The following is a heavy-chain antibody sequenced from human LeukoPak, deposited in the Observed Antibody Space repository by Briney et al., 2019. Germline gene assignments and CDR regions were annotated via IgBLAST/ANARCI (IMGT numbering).Heavy chain of an antibody. CDR2: ISAYNGNT. D-gene: IGHD1-26*01. CDR3: AKSGVYSGSSYYFDY. V-gene: IGHV1-18*01. J-gene: IGHJ4*02. CDR1: GYTFTSYG. Sequence: ASVKVSCKASGYTFTSYGISWVRQAPGQGLEWMGWISAYNGNTNYAQKLQGRVTMTTDTSTSTAYMELRSLRSDDTAVYYCAKSGVYSGSSYYFDYWGQGTLVTVSS.